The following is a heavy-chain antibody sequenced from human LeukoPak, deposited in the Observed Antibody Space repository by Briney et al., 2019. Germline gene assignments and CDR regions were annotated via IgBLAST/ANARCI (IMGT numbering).Heavy chain of an antibody. J-gene: IGHJ4*02. Sequence: GGSLRLSCAASGFTFDNYAMHWVRQAPGKGLEWVSGINWNSGSIEYADSVKGRFTISRDNAKNSLYLKMNSLRAEDTALYFCAKDNDDTISHLENWGQGTLVSVSS. CDR1: GFTFDNYA. V-gene: IGHV3-9*01. CDR2: INWNSGSI. D-gene: IGHD3-10*01. CDR3: AKDNDDTISHLEN.